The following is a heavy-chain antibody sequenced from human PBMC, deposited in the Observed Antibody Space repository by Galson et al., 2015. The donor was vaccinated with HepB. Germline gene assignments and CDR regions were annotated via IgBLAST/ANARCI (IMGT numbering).Heavy chain of an antibody. CDR3: ARDVAEQWLVPHHHFDY. CDR1: GFTFSSYW. V-gene: IGHV3-7*03. Sequence: SLRLSCAASGFTFSSYWMSWVRQAPGKGLEWVANIKQDGSEKYYVDSVKGRFTISRDNAKNSLYLQMNSLRAEDTAVYYCARDVAEQWLVPHHHFDYWGQGTLVTVSS. CDR2: IKQDGSEK. D-gene: IGHD6-19*01. J-gene: IGHJ4*02.